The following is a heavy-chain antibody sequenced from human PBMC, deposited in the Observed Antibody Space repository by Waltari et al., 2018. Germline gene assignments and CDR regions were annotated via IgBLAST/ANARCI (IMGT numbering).Heavy chain of an antibody. J-gene: IGHJ3*01. V-gene: IGHV4-39*01. D-gene: IGHD1-1*01. CDR2: MSYSGAT. Sequence: QLQLQESGPGLVKPSETLSLTCSVSGGSITSNRHYWVWIRQPHGQGLEWIGTMSYSGATYSSPSLNSRVTIARDTSKNQLSLKLASMTAADTAVYFCATYLGASLGTAAFDVWGQGTMVTVSS. CDR3: ATYLGASLGTAAFDV. CDR1: GGSITSNRHY.